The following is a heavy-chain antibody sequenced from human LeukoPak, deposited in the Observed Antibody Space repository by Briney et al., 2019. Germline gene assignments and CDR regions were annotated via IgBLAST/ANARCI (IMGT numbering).Heavy chain of an antibody. D-gene: IGHD2-2*01. CDR2: IKTRSEDNAI. Sequence: GGSLRLSCAASGFTFSGFDIHWVRQASGKGLEWVARIKTRSEDNAIAYAASVKGRFTVFRDDSKNTAFLQMDSLKTEDTAVYYCARRDCSSFSYYSFDYWGQGILVTVSS. CDR3: ARRDCSSFSYYSFDY. V-gene: IGHV3-73*01. J-gene: IGHJ4*02. CDR1: GFTFSGFD.